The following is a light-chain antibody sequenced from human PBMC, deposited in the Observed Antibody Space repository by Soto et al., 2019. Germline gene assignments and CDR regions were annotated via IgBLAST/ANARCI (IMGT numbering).Light chain of an antibody. V-gene: IGKV1-17*01. CDR3: LQHNSYPRT. Sequence: IQLTQSPSSLSASVGDSVTITCRASQGISSFLAWYQQKPGEVPKRLIYSASSLQSGVPSRFSGSGSGTEFTLTISSLQPEDFATYYCLQHNSYPRTFGQGTKVDI. CDR2: SAS. J-gene: IGKJ1*01. CDR1: QGISSF.